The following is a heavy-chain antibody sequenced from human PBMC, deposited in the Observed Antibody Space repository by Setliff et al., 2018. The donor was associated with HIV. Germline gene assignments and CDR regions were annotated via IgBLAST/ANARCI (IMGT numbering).Heavy chain of an antibody. CDR1: GGSISSSSYY. Sequence: PSETLSLTCTVSGGSISSSSYYWGWIRQPPGKGLEWIGSSYYSGSTNYQPSLKSRVTMSIDTSNNQFSLKLTSLTAADTAVYFCARQAERDDDSYLDYWGQGTLVTVSS. CDR2: SYYSGST. J-gene: IGHJ4*02. V-gene: IGHV4-39*01. CDR3: ARQAERDDDSYLDY. D-gene: IGHD3-16*01.